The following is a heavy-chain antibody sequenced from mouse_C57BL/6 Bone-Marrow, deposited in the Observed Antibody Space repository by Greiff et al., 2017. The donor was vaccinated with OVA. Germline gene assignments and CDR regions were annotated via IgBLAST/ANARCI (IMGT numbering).Heavy chain of an antibody. CDR3: ARRFAY. CDR2: ISGGGGNT. V-gene: IGHV5-9*01. Sequence: EVMLVESGGGLVKPGGSLKLSCAASGFTFSSYTMSWVRQTPEKRLEWVATISGGGGNTYYPDSVKGRFTISRDNAKNTLYLQMSSLRSEDTALYYCARRFAYWGQGTLVTVSA. J-gene: IGHJ3*01. CDR1: GFTFSSYT.